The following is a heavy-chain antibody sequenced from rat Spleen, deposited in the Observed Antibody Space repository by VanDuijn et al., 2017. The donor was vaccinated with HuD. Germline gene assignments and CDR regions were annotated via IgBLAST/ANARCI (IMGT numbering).Heavy chain of an antibody. Sequence: EVQLQESGPGLVKPSQSLSLTCSVIGYSITSSLRWNWIRKFPGNKLEWMGYINSAGSTVYNPSLKSRISITRDTSKNQFFLQVNSVSTEDTATYYCATSEGVHYYRPFAYWGKGTLVTVSS. CDR3: ATSEGVHYYRPFAY. J-gene: IGHJ3*01. CDR1: GYSITSSLR. D-gene: IGHD1-1*01. V-gene: IGHV3-3*01. CDR2: INSAGST.